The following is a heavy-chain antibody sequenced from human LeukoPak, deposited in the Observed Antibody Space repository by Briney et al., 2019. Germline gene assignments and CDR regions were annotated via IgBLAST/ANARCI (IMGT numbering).Heavy chain of an antibody. CDR3: ARSLGRHVVVTAILYY. CDR1: GYTFTGYY. Sequence: ASVTVSCKASGYTFTGYYMHWVRQAPGQGLEWMGWINPNSGGTNYAQKFQGRVAMTRDTSISTAYMELSRLRSDDTAVYYCARSLGRHVVVTAILYYWGQGTLVTVSS. V-gene: IGHV1-2*02. CDR2: INPNSGGT. J-gene: IGHJ4*02. D-gene: IGHD2-21*02.